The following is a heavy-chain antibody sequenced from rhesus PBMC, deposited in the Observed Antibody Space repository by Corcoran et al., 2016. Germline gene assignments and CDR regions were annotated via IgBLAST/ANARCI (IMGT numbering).Heavy chain of an antibody. J-gene: IGHJ3*01. CDR2: IYVSVSST. CDR1: GGSISSSN. D-gene: IGHD3-28*01. CDR3: ASYDSGYYEDAFDF. V-gene: IGHV4-169*02. Sequence: QLQLQESGPGLVKPSETPSVTCAVSGGSISSSNWSWIRQAPGKGLEWIGYIYVSVSSTNYNPSLKLRVTLAVDTSKNQLSLKLSSVTAADTAVYYCASYDSGYYEDAFDFWGQGLRVTVSS.